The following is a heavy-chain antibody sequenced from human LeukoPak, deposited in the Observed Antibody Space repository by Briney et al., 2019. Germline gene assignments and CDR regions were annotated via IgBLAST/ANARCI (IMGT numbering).Heavy chain of an antibody. D-gene: IGHD3-10*01. J-gene: IGHJ4*02. Sequence: GGSLRLSCAASGFTFSSYSMNWVRQAPGKGLEWVSYISSSGSTIYYADSVKGRFTISRDNAKNSLYLQMNSLRAEDTAVYYCASRNIAVWFGEEYWGQGTLVTVSS. CDR3: ASRNIAVWFGEEY. CDR1: GFTFSSYS. CDR2: ISSSGSTI. V-gene: IGHV3-48*04.